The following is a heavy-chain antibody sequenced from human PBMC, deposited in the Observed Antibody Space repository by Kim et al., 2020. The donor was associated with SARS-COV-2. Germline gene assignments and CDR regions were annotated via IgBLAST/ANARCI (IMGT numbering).Heavy chain of an antibody. Sequence: DSVKGRFTHSRDNSKTTLDLQMNSLRAEDTAVYYCAKALTVFDYYGTLDYWGQGTLVTVSS. V-gene: IGHV3-23*01. CDR3: AKALTVFDYYGTLDY. D-gene: IGHD3-10*01. J-gene: IGHJ4*02.